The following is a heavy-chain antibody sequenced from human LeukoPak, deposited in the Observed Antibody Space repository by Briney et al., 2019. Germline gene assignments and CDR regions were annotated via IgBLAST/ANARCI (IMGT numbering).Heavy chain of an antibody. CDR2: INSDGSST. CDR3: ARDNGIGHDFWSGPERYGMDV. D-gene: IGHD3-3*01. J-gene: IGHJ6*02. V-gene: IGHV3-74*01. CDR1: GFTFSSYW. Sequence: GGSLRLSCAASGFTFSSYWMHWVRQAPGKGLVWVSRINSDGSSTSYADSVKGRFTISRDNAKNTLYLQMNSLRAEDTAVYYCARDNGIGHDFWSGPERYGMDVWGQGTTVSVSS.